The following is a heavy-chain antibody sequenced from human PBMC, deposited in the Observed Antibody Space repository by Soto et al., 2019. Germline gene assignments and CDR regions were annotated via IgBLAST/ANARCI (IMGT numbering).Heavy chain of an antibody. V-gene: IGHV3-11*06. D-gene: IGHD4-17*01. CDR3: AKDSIYDGDKRFDP. J-gene: IGHJ5*02. CDR1: GFTFRDFH. CDR2: ISGSGRDK. Sequence: PGGSLRLSCAASGFTFRDFHMSWIRQAPGKALEWISYISGSGRDKNYADSVKGRFTISRDNAKNSLFLQMDSLRVDDTAIYYCAKDSIYDGDKRFDPWGQGTQVTVSS.